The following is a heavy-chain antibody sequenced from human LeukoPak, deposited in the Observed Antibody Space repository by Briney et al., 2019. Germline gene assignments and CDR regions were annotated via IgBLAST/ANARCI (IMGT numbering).Heavy chain of an antibody. V-gene: IGHV1-69*13. CDR3: ARLSSGWNNYFDY. D-gene: IGHD6-19*01. CDR2: IIPIFGTA. J-gene: IGHJ4*02. Sequence: SVKVTCKASGGTFSSYAISWVRQAPGQGLEWMGGIIPIFGTANYAQKFQGRVTITADESTSTAYMELSSLRSEDTAVYYCARLSSGWNNYFDYWGQGTLVTVSS. CDR1: GGTFSSYA.